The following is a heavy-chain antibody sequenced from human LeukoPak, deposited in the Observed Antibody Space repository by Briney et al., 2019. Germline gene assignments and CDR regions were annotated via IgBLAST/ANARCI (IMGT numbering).Heavy chain of an antibody. CDR2: IWYDGSNK. Sequence: PGGSLRLSCAASGFTFSSYGMHWVRQAPGKGLEWVAVIWYDGSNKYYADSVKGRFTISRDNSKNTLYLQMDSLRGEDTAVYYCAKDRHPARTDGYYFDYWGQGTLVSVSS. V-gene: IGHV3-33*06. D-gene: IGHD5-24*01. CDR1: GFTFSSYG. J-gene: IGHJ4*02. CDR3: AKDRHPARTDGYYFDY.